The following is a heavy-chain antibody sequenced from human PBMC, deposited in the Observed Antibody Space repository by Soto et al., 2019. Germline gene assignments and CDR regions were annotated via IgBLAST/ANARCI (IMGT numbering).Heavy chain of an antibody. J-gene: IGHJ4*02. CDR3: VNALHDSSGYYYFFDY. CDR2: IYWDDDE. Sequence: SGLTLVNPTQTLTLTCTFSGFSLSTSAVGVGWIRQPPGKALEWVALIYWDDDERYSPSLKSRLTITKDTSKNQVVLTMTNMDPVDTATYYCVNALHDSSGYYYFFDYWGQGVLVTVSS. D-gene: IGHD3-22*01. CDR1: GFSLSTSAVG. V-gene: IGHV2-5*02.